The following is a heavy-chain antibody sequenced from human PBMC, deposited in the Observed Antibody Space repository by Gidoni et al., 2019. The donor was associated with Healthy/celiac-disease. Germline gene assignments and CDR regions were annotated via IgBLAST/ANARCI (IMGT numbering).Heavy chain of an antibody. CDR3: ARATPSFTPSAYYDFWSGRHYYYYYGMDV. J-gene: IGHJ6*02. CDR1: GYTFPGYY. V-gene: IGHV1-2*02. CDR2: INPNSGGT. D-gene: IGHD3-3*01. Sequence: QVQLVQSAAEVKKPGASVKVTCKASGYTFPGYYMHWVRQAPGPGLEWMGWINPNSGGTNYAQKFQGSVTMTRDTSISTAYMELSRLRSDDTAVYDCARATPSFTPSAYYDFWSGRHYYYYYGMDVWGQGTTVTVSS.